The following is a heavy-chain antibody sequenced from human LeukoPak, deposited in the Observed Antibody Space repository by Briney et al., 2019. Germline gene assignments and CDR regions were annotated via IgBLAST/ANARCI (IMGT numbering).Heavy chain of an antibody. CDR1: GFTVSSYW. CDR3: ARFIRLGG. CDR2: IKQDGSKK. D-gene: IGHD3-16*01. J-gene: IGHJ4*02. Sequence: GGSLRLSCAASGFTVSSYWMSWVRQAPGKGLEWVANIKQDGSKKNYVDSVKGRFTISRDNAKNSLYLQMNSLRGEDTAVYYCARFIRLGGWGQGAPVTVSS. V-gene: IGHV3-7*01.